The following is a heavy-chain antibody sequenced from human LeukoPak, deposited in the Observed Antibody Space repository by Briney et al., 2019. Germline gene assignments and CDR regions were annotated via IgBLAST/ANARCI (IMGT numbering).Heavy chain of an antibody. Sequence: GGSLRLSCTASGFAFSSYWMSWVRQAPGKGLEWVANIKQDGSEKDYVDSVKGRFTISRDNPKNSLYLQMNSLRAEDTAVYYCARYCGGDCYGMDVWGQGTTVTVSS. V-gene: IGHV3-7*01. CDR2: IKQDGSEK. D-gene: IGHD2-21*02. CDR1: GFAFSSYW. CDR3: ARYCGGDCYGMDV. J-gene: IGHJ6*02.